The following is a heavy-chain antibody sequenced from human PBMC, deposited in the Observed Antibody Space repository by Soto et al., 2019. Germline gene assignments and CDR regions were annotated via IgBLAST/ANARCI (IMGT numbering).Heavy chain of an antibody. CDR1: GGSISSGGYY. D-gene: IGHD2-15*01. V-gene: IGHV4-31*03. CDR2: IYYSGST. J-gene: IGHJ4*02. Sequence: PSETLSLTCTVSGGSISSGGYYWSWIRQHPGKGLEWIGYIYYSGSTYYNPSLKSRVTISVDTSKNQFSLKLSSVTAADTAVYYCAREEFISDSPNGKFDYWGQGTLVTVSS. CDR3: AREEFISDSPNGKFDY.